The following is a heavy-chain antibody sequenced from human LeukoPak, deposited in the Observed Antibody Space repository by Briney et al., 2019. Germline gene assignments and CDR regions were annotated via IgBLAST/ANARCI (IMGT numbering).Heavy chain of an antibody. V-gene: IGHV4-34*01. D-gene: IGHD2-2*01. CDR3: ARGRGVGYCSSTSCYSLLY. J-gene: IGHJ4*02. CDR1: GGYFNGYY. CDR2: INHSGST. Sequence: SETVSLTCAVYGGYFNGYYWSWMRQPPGKGLEWIGEINHSGSTNFNPFRKSRVTISVDTSKNQFSLKLSSVTAADTAVYYCARGRGVGYCSSTSCYSLLYWGQGTLVTVSS.